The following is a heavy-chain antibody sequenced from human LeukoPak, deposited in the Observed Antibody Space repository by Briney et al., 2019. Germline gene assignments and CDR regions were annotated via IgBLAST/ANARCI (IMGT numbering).Heavy chain of an antibody. CDR1: GYSISSGYY. J-gene: IGHJ4*02. V-gene: IGHV4-38-2*02. Sequence: SETLSLTCTVSGYSISSGYYWGWIRPPPGKGLEWIGSIYHSGSTYYNPSLKSRVTISVDTSKNQFSLKLSSVTAADTAVYYCARDNYDILTGYYIFDYWGQGTLVTVSS. CDR3: ARDNYDILTGYYIFDY. D-gene: IGHD3-9*01. CDR2: IYHSGST.